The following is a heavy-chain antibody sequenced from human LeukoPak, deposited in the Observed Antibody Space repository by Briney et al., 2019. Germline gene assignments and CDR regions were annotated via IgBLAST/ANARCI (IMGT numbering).Heavy chain of an antibody. J-gene: IGHJ4*02. D-gene: IGHD2-2*01. CDR3: TREGRYCSSTSCYVCLDF. CDR1: GFTFSSYA. CDR2: IKNKANSYTT. Sequence: GGSLRLSCAASGFTFSSYAMSWVRQAPGKGLEWVGRIKNKANSYTTEYAASVKGRFTVSREDSKNALYLQMNSLKTEDTAVYYCTREGRYCSSTSCYVCLDFWGQGTLVTVSS. V-gene: IGHV3-72*01.